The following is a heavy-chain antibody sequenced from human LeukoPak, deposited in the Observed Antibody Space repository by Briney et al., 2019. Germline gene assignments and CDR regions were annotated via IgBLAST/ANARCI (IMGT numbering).Heavy chain of an antibody. J-gene: IGHJ4*02. CDR1: GGTFSSYA. CDR2: IIPIFGTA. CDR3: ARSDRYDFWSGYFYYFDY. Sequence: SVKVSCKASGGTFSSYAISWVRQAPGQGLEWMGGIIPIFGTANYAQKFQGRVTITADEPTSTAYMELSSLRSEDTAVYYCARSDRYDFWSGYFYYFDYWGQGTLVTVSS. V-gene: IGHV1-69*13. D-gene: IGHD3-3*01.